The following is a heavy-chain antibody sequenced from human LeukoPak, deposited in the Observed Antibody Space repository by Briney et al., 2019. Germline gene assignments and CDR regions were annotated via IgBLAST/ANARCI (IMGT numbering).Heavy chain of an antibody. V-gene: IGHV1-69*13. CDR3: ARDYPPLMVRGVVYFDY. CDR2: TIPVFGTA. Sequence: SVKVSCMASGGTFSSYTINWVRQAPGQGLEWMGGTIPVFGTANYVQKFQGRVTITADESTSTAYMELRSLRSDDTAVYYCARDYPPLMVRGVVYFDYWGQGTLVTVSS. J-gene: IGHJ4*02. CDR1: GGTFSSYT. D-gene: IGHD3-10*01.